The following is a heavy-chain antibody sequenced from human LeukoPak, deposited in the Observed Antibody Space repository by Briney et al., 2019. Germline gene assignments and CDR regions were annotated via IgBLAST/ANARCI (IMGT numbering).Heavy chain of an antibody. CDR1: GFTFSNAW. CDR2: IKSKTDGGTT. D-gene: IGHD3-10*01. V-gene: IGHV3-15*01. Sequence: GGSLRLSCAASGFTFSNAWMGWVRQAPGKGLEWVGRIKSKTDGGTTDYAAPVKGRFTISRDDSKNTLYLQMNSLKTEDTAVYYCTTDPTAHYYGSGSYPSPFDYWGQGTLVTVSS. CDR3: TTDPTAHYYGSGSYPSPFDY. J-gene: IGHJ4*02.